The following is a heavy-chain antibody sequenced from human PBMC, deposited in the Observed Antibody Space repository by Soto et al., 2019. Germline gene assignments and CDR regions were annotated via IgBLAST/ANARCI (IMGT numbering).Heavy chain of an antibody. CDR2: IYNSGRT. Sequence: SETLSLTCTVSGGSISSYGYYWSWIRQHPGKGLEWIGYIYNSGRTDYNPSLKSRVTISGDTSNNQFSLKLTSVTAADTAVYYCAARGSYFGYWRQGTLVTVSS. V-gene: IGHV4-31*03. J-gene: IGHJ4*02. D-gene: IGHD1-26*01. CDR3: AARGSYFGY. CDR1: GGSISSYGYY.